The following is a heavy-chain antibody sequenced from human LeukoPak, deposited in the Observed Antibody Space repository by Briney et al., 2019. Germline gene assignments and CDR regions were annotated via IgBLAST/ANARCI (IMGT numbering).Heavy chain of an antibody. CDR1: GGTFSSYA. V-gene: IGHV1-69*13. D-gene: IGHD4-17*01. Sequence: ALVKVSCKASGGTFSSYAISWVRQAPGQGLEWMGGIIPIFGTANYAQKFQGRVTITADESTSTAYMELSSLRSEDTAVYYCARDQNGDYAPHWYFDLWGRGTLVTVSS. CDR3: ARDQNGDYAPHWYFDL. J-gene: IGHJ2*01. CDR2: IIPIFGTA.